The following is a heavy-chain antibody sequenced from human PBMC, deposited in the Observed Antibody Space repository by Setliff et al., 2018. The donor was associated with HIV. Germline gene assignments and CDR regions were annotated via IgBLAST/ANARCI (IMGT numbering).Heavy chain of an antibody. CDR3: ARGRHCMDGRCYPHYYYYHYMDV. V-gene: IGHV4-34*01. CDR2: INLIGRT. D-gene: IGHD2-15*01. J-gene: IGHJ6*03. CDR1: GESLAGSRYS. Sequence: SETLSLTCTVSGESLAGSRYSWNWIRQPPGKGLEWVGEINLIGRTNYNPSLKSRVTISLDTSKNQFSLKLSSVTAADTAVYYCARGRHCMDGRCYPHYYYYHYMDVWAKGTTVTVSS.